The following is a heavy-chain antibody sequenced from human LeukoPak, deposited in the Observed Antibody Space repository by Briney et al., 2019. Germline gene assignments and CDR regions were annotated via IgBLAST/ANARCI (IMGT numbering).Heavy chain of an antibody. CDR1: GFTFSSYA. D-gene: IGHD6-19*01. Sequence: PGRSLRLSCAASGFTFSSYAMHWVRQAPGKGLEWVAVISYDGSNKYYADSVKGRFTISRDNSKNTLYLQMNSLRAEDTAVYYCARDGQSSGWSFDYWGQGTLVTVSS. V-gene: IGHV3-30-3*01. CDR2: ISYDGSNK. CDR3: ARDGQSSGWSFDY. J-gene: IGHJ4*02.